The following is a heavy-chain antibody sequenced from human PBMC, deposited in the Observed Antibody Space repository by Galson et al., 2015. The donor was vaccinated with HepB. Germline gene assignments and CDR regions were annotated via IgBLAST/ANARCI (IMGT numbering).Heavy chain of an antibody. CDR1: GYTFTSYA. CDR3: ARDLSVFSVAGSFDI. CDR2: INAGSGNT. J-gene: IGHJ3*02. V-gene: IGHV1-3*01. Sequence: SVKVSCKASGYTFTSYAMHWVRQAPGQRLEWMGWINAGSGNTKYSQKFQGRVTITRDTSASTAYMELSSLRSEDTAVYYCARDLSVFSVAGSFDIWGQGTMVTVSS. D-gene: IGHD6-19*01.